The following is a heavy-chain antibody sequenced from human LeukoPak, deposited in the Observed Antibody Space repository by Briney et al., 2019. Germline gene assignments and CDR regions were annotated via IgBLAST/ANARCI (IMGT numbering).Heavy chain of an antibody. CDR3: ATSRDYWALFSY. V-gene: IGHV4-34*01. CDR2: IYYSGST. D-gene: IGHD2-8*02. Sequence: SETLSLTCAVYGGSFSGYYWSWIRQPPGKGLEWIGSIYYSGSTYYNPSLKSRVTVSVDTSKNQFSLKLSSLTAADTAVYYCATSRDYWALFSYWGQGTLVTVSS. CDR1: GGSFSGYY. J-gene: IGHJ4*02.